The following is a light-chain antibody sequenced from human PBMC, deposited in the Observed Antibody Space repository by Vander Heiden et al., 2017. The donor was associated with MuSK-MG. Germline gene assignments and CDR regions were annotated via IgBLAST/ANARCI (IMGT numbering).Light chain of an antibody. CDR2: EVS. Sequence: PGQSITISCTGTSSDVGSYNLVSWYQQHPGKAPKLMIYEVSKRPSGVSNRFSGSKSGNTASLKISGLQAEDEAEYDCCSYAGSSTDWVFGGGTKLTVL. CDR3: CSYAGSSTDWV. J-gene: IGLJ3*02. CDR1: SSDVGSYNL. V-gene: IGLV2-23*02.